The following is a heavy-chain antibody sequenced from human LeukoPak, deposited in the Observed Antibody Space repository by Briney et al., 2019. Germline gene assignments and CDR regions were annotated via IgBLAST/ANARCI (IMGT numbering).Heavy chain of an antibody. Sequence: GEPLKFSGKGSGYSFTSYWIGWVRPLPGKGLGWMGIIYPGDSEAQHSPSFQGQVPISAGKPISTAYLQWSSLKASDTAMYYCASLPGKIAAAGTSGLWGEGTLVTVS. CDR1: GYSFTSYW. CDR3: ASLPGKIAAAGTSGL. CDR2: IYPGDSEA. J-gene: IGHJ4*02. D-gene: IGHD6-13*01. V-gene: IGHV5-51*04.